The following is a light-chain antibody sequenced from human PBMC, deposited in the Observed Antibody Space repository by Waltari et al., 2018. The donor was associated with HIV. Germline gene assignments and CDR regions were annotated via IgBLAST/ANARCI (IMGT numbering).Light chain of an antibody. J-gene: IGLJ1*01. CDR1: SCDVGSYIL. CDR2: EIS. CDR3: CSYAGSSTFYV. Sequence: QYALTQPAACSGSPGQSITISCNGTSCDVGSYILAACYQQPPGNAPKLMIYEISKRPSGVSNRFSGSKSGNTASLTISGLQAEDEADYYCCSYAGSSTFYVFGTGTKVTVL. V-gene: IGLV2-23*02.